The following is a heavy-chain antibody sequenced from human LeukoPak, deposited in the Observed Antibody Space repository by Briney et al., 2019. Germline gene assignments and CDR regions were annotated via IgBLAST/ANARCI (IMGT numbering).Heavy chain of an antibody. Sequence: GGSLRLSCAASGFTFSSYSMNWVRQAPGKGLEWVSSISSSSSYIYYADSVKGRFTISRDNAKNSLYPQMNSLRAEDTAVYYCARVVVGATFAYDYWGQGTLVTVSS. CDR2: ISSSSSYI. CDR3: ARVVVGATFAYDY. CDR1: GFTFSSYS. D-gene: IGHD1-26*01. J-gene: IGHJ4*02. V-gene: IGHV3-21*01.